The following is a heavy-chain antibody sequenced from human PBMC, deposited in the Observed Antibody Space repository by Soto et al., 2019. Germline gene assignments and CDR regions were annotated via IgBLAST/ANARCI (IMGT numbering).Heavy chain of an antibody. CDR1: GYTFTNYW. D-gene: IGHD2-15*01. Sequence: PGESLKISCKISGYTFTNYWIAWVRQMPGKGLEWMGTIYPGDSNTRYSPSFQGQVSFSADKSISTAYLQWSSLKASDTAIYYCARHAPPWTVVGAIETGMDVWGQGTTVTVSS. V-gene: IGHV5-51*01. CDR3: ARHAPPWTVVGAIETGMDV. CDR2: IYPGDSNT. J-gene: IGHJ6*02.